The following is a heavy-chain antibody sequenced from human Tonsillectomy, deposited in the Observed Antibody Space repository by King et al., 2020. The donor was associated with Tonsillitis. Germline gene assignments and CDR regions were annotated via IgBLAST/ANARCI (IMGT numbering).Heavy chain of an antibody. CDR2: IIPILGIA. J-gene: IGHJ4*02. CDR1: GGTFSSYA. D-gene: IGHD2-2*01. V-gene: IGHV1-69*09. CDR3: ARGDIVVAPAELGFSYFDY. Sequence: QLVQSGAEVKKPGSSVKVSCKASGGTFSSYAISWVRQAPGQGLEWMGRIIPILGIANYAQKFQGRVTITADKSTSTAYMELSSLRSEDTAVYYCARGDIVVAPAELGFSYFDYWGQGTLVTVSS.